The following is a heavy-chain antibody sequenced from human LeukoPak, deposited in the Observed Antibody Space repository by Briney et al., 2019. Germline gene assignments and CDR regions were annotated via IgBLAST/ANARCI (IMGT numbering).Heavy chain of an antibody. Sequence: PSETLSLTCAVYGGSFSGYYWSWIRQPPGKGLEWIGEINHSGSTNYNPSLKSRVTTSVDTSKNQFSLKLSSVTAADTAVYYCATIQLWLVYWGQGTLVTVSS. CDR3: ATIQLWLVY. J-gene: IGHJ4*02. CDR1: GGSFSGYY. V-gene: IGHV4-34*01. D-gene: IGHD5-18*01. CDR2: INHSGST.